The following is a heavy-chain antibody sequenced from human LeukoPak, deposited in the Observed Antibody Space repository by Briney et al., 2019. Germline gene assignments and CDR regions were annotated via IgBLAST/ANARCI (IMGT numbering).Heavy chain of an antibody. J-gene: IGHJ3*02. CDR2: IYYSGST. V-gene: IGHV4-59*01. Sequence: ASETLSLTCTVSGGSISSYYWSWIRQPPGKGLEWIGYIYYSGSTNYNPSLKSRDTISVDTSKNQFTLKLSSVTAADTAVYYCARAAPGFYDSSGYYYVGAFDIWGQGTMVTVSS. CDR3: ARAAPGFYDSSGYYYVGAFDI. CDR1: GGSISSYY. D-gene: IGHD3-22*01.